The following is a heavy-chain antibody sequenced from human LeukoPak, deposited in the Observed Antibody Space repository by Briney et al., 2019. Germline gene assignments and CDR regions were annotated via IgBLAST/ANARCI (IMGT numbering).Heavy chain of an antibody. V-gene: IGHV1-24*01. CDR2: FDPEDGET. CDR3: ATGPLLRELKRGYAFDI. CDR1: GYTLTELS. Sequence: ASVKVSCKVSGYTLTELSMHWVRQAPGNGLEWMGGFDPEDGETIYAQKFQGRVTMTEDTSTDTAYMELSSLRSEDTAVYYCATGPLLRELKRGYAFDIWGQGTMVTVSS. D-gene: IGHD1-26*01. J-gene: IGHJ3*02.